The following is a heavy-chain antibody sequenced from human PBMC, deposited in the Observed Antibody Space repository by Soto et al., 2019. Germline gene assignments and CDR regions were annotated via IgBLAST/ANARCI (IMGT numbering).Heavy chain of an antibody. CDR3: AKEPSPLRYFDWSLQREDY. D-gene: IGHD3-9*01. CDR1: GFTFSTYW. CDR2: ISGSGGST. Sequence: GGSLRLSCAASGFTFSTYWMHWVRQAPGKGLEWVSAISGSGGSTYYADSVKGRFTISRDNSKNTLYLQMNSLRAEDTAVYYCAKEPSPLRYFDWSLQREDYWGQGTLVTVSS. J-gene: IGHJ4*02. V-gene: IGHV3-23*01.